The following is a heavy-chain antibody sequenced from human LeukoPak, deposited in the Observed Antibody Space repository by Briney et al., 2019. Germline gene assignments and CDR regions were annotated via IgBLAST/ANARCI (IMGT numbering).Heavy chain of an antibody. J-gene: IGHJ4*02. Sequence: GGSLRLSCAASGFTFSSYWMNWVRQAPGKGLEWVATTNQDASEKYYMASVKGRFTISRDNAKNSLYLQVNSLRAEDTAVYYCARDPERGSYFDYWGRGTLVTVSS. D-gene: IGHD3-10*01. CDR3: ARDPERGSYFDY. CDR1: GFTFSSYW. V-gene: IGHV3-7*01. CDR2: TNQDASEK.